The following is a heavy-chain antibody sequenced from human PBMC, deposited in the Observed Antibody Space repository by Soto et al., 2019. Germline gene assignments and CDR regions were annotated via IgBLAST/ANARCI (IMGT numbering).Heavy chain of an antibody. Sequence: PSETLSLTCTVSGGSISSGGYYWSWIRQHPGKGLEWIGYIYYSGSTYYNPSLKSRVTISVDTSKNQFSLKLSSVTAADTAVYYCARHVDPLLPAAIIFDYWGQGTLVTVSS. CDR1: GGSISSGGYY. J-gene: IGHJ4*02. V-gene: IGHV4-31*03. CDR2: IYYSGST. CDR3: ARHVDPLLPAAIIFDY. D-gene: IGHD2-2*01.